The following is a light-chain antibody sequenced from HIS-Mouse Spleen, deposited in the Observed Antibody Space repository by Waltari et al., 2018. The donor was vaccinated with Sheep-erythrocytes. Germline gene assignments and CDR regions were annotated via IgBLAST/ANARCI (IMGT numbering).Light chain of an antibody. CDR2: DVS. CDR3: CSYAGSYNHV. V-gene: IGLV2-11*01. J-gene: IGLJ1*01. Sequence: QSALTQPRSVSGSPGQSVTISCTGTSSDVGGYNYVSWYQQHPGKAPKLMIYDVSKRPSGVPDRFSGSKSGNTDYLTSSGLQAEDEADYYCCSYAGSYNHVFATGTKVTVL. CDR1: SSDVGGYNY.